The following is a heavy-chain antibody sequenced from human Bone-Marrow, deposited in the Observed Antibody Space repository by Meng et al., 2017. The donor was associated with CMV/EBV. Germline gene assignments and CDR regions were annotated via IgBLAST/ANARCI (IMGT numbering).Heavy chain of an antibody. D-gene: IGHD3-16*01. CDR1: GGSFSGYY. Sequence: QVQLQQWGAGLLKPSETLSLTCGVYGGSFSGYYWSWDRQPPGKGLEWIGEINHSGSTNYNPSLKSRVTISVDTSKNQFSLKLSSVTAADTAVYYCARGVYYYRHWGQGTLVTVSS. V-gene: IGHV4-34*01. CDR3: ARGVYYYRH. J-gene: IGHJ1*01. CDR2: INHSGST.